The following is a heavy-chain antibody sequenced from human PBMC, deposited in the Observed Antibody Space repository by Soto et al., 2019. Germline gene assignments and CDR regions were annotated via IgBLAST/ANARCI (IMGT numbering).Heavy chain of an antibody. CDR3: AYDAKGGVAVVDDAGADY. J-gene: IGHJ4*02. Sequence: QVQLVESGGGVVQPGKSLRLSCAASGFTFSTYGMHWVRQAPGKGLEWVAPISYDESNKYYSHSVNGRFTISRDNSKNTEKPQKIRLNTEDTADTSVAYDAKGGVAVVDDAGADYWGQGTLVTVSS. V-gene: IGHV3-30*03. CDR1: GFTFSTYG. D-gene: IGHD2-15*01. CDR2: ISYDESNK.